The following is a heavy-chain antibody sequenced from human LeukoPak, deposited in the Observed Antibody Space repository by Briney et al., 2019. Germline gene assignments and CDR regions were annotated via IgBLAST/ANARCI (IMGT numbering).Heavy chain of an antibody. CDR3: ASEGNDLGAFDM. CDR1: GFTFKSYW. J-gene: IGHJ3*02. CDR2: IEQAGSHK. D-gene: IGHD1-1*01. Sequence: PGGSLRLSCAASGFTFKSYWMHWVRQAPGKGPEWVAHIEQAGSHKYYVDSVRGRFTISRDNAKNSLYLQMNSLGAEDTAVYYCASEGNDLGAFDMWGQGTMVTVSS. V-gene: IGHV3-7*01.